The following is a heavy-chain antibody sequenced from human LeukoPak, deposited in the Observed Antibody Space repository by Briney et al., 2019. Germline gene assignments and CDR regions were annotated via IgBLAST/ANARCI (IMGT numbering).Heavy chain of an antibody. J-gene: IGHJ4*02. V-gene: IGHV4-4*07. CDR3: AIESGNYPICLDY. CDR2: IYTSGST. CDR1: GGSISSSY. Sequence: PSETLSLTCTVSGGSISSSYWSWIRQPAGKGLEWIGRIYTSGSTNYNPSLKSRVTISVDKSKNQFSLRLTSVTAADTAVYYCAIESGNYPICLDYWGQGTLVTVSS. D-gene: IGHD1-26*01.